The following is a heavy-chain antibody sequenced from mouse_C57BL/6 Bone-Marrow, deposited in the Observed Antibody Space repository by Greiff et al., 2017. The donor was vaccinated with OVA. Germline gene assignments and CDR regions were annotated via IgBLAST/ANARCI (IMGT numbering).Heavy chain of an antibody. D-gene: IGHD2-3*01. CDR1: GYAFSSSW. Sequence: VKLMESGPELVKPGASVKISCKASGYAFSSSWMNWVKQRPGQGLEWIGRIYPGDGDTNYNGKFKGKATLTADKSSSTAYMQLSSLTSEDSAVYFCARGGDGYYVFAYWGQGTLVTVSA. CDR2: IYPGDGDT. CDR3: ARGGDGYYVFAY. V-gene: IGHV1-82*01. J-gene: IGHJ3*01.